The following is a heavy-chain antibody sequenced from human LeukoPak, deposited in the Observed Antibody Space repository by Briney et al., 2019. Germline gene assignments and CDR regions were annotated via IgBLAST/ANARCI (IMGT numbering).Heavy chain of an antibody. V-gene: IGHV4-59*12. CDR1: GGSISNYY. CDR3: ARLKEGYYYYGMDV. CDR2: IYYSGST. Sequence: SETLSLTCTVSGGSISNYYWSWIRQPPGKGLEWIGYIYYSGSTNYNPSLKSRVTISVDTSKNQFSLKLSSVTAADTAVYYCARLKEGYYYYGMDVWGQGTTVTVSS. J-gene: IGHJ6*02.